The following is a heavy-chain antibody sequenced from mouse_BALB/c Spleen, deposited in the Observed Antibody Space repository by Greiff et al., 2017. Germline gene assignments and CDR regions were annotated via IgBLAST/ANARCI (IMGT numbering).Heavy chain of an antibody. CDR2: IWAGGST. CDR1: GFSLTSYG. V-gene: IGHV2-9*02. CDR3: ARDAFYYGSSYGWFAY. Sequence: VKLVESGPGLVAPSQSLSITCTVSGFSLTSYGVHWVRQPPGKGLEWLGVIWAGGSTNYNSALMSRLSISKDNSKSQVFLKMNSLQTDDTAMYYCARDAFYYGSSYGWFAYWGQGTLVTVSA. D-gene: IGHD1-1*01. J-gene: IGHJ3*01.